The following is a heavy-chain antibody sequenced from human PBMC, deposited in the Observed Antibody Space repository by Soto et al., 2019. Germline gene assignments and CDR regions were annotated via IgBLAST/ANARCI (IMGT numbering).Heavy chain of an antibody. Sequence: QVQLVESGGGVVQPGRSLRLSCAASGFTFSSYAMHWVRQAPGKGLEWVAVISYDGSNKYYADSVKGRFTISRDNSKNTLYLQMNSLRAEDTAVYYCARDPDFWSGYYWGYFDYWGQGTLVTASS. CDR1: GFTFSSYA. D-gene: IGHD3-3*01. J-gene: IGHJ4*02. CDR2: ISYDGSNK. V-gene: IGHV3-30-3*01. CDR3: ARDPDFWSGYYWGYFDY.